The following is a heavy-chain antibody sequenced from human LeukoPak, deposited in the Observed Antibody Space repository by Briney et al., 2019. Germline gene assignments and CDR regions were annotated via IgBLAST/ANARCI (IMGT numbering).Heavy chain of an antibody. CDR2: ITPNSGGT. CDR1: GYTFTGYY. D-gene: IGHD4-17*01. V-gene: IGHV1-2*02. CDR3: ARLDDYGDTAFDY. Sequence: ASVKVSCKASGYTFTGYYMHWVRQAPGQGLEWMGWITPNSGGTNYAQKFQGRVTMTRDTSISTAYMELSRLRSDDTAVYYCARLDDYGDTAFDYWGQGTLVTVSS. J-gene: IGHJ4*02.